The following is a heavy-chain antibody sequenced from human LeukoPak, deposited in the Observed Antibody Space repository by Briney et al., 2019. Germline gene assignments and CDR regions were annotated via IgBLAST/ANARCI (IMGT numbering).Heavy chain of an antibody. V-gene: IGHV1-18*01. CDR1: GYTFTSYG. Sequence: GASVKVSCKASGYTFTSYGISWVRQAPGQGLEWMGWISAYNGNTNYAQKLQGRVTMTTDTSTSTAYMELRSLRSDDTAVYYCARVSNGALTETNWFDPWGQGTLVTVSS. CDR2: ISAYNGNT. J-gene: IGHJ5*02. CDR3: ARVSNGALTETNWFDP. D-gene: IGHD3-10*01.